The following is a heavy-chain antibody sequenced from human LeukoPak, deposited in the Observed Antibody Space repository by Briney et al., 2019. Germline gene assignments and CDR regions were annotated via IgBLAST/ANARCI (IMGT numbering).Heavy chain of an antibody. D-gene: IGHD5-12*01. Sequence: SVKVSCKASGGTFSSYAISGVRQAPGQGLEWKGRIIPILGIANYAQKFQGRVTITADKSTSTAYMELSSLRSEDTAVYYCARAFVATKERSYYFDYWGQGTLVTVSS. CDR2: IIPILGIA. CDR1: GGTFSSYA. J-gene: IGHJ4*02. CDR3: ARAFVATKERSYYFDY. V-gene: IGHV1-69*04.